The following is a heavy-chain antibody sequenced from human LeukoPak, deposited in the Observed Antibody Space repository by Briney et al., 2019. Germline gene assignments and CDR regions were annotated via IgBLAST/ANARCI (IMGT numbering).Heavy chain of an antibody. CDR3: ARVRCSSNSCFPDY. CDR2: IKQDGSEK. D-gene: IGHD2-2*01. Sequence: GGSLRLSCAASGFTFSTYWMSWVRQAPGKGLEWVANIKQDGSEKYYVDSVKDRFTISRDNAKNSLSLQMNSLRAEDMAVYYCARVRCSSNSCFPDYWGQGTLVTVSS. CDR1: GFTFSTYW. J-gene: IGHJ4*02. V-gene: IGHV3-7*01.